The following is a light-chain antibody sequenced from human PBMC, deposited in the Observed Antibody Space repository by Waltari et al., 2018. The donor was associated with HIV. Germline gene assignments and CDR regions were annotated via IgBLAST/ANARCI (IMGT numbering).Light chain of an antibody. CDR1: QTIGSN. J-gene: IGKJ5*01. V-gene: IGKV3-15*01. Sequence: EILMTQSPATLSVSPGERATLSSRASQTIGSNLAWYQQKPGQAPRLLSYDASTRATGIPARFSGSGSGTEFTLTITSLQSEDFAVYYCQQYNNWPPITFGQGTRLEIK. CDR2: DAS. CDR3: QQYNNWPPIT.